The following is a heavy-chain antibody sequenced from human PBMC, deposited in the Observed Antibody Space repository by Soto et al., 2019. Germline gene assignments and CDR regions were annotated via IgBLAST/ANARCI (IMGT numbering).Heavy chain of an antibody. D-gene: IGHD1-7*01. CDR3: ATPPNWNSSDY. V-gene: IGHV1-69*02. Sequence: QVQLVQSGAEVKKPGSSVKVSCKASGGTFSSYPISWVRQAPGQGLEWMGRIIPILGIANYAQKFQGRGTITADKATRKAYMERSSLRSEYTAVYYCATPPNWNSSDYWGQGTLVTVSS. J-gene: IGHJ4*02. CDR2: IIPILGIA. CDR1: GGTFSSYP.